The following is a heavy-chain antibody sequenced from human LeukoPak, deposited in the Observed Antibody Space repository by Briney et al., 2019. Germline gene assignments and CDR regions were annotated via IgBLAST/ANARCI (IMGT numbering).Heavy chain of an antibody. J-gene: IGHJ4*02. V-gene: IGHV1-2*02. Sequence: ASVKISCKAYGYTFRGNYIHWLRQAPGQGLEWMGWIDANNGDTKSAQKFQGRVTMSRDTSISTAYMDLSSLSPDYAAVYYCARDPSSVTLYFFDYWGQGTLVTVSS. CDR2: IDANNGDT. CDR3: ARDPSSVTLYFFDY. D-gene: IGHD4-11*01. CDR1: GYTFRGNY.